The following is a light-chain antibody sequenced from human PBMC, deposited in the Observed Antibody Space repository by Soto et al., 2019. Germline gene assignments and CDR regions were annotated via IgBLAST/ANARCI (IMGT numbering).Light chain of an antibody. CDR2: DIS. J-gene: IGKJ2*01. V-gene: IGKV1-33*01. CDR3: QQYEELSNA. Sequence: DIKMTQSASSLSASVGDRVTITCQASQVIRNYLNWYRQKPGKAPELLIYDISTLEIGVPSRFGGSGSGTDFTFTITGLQPEDIGTYFCQQYEELSNAFGQGTKVDIK. CDR1: QVIRNY.